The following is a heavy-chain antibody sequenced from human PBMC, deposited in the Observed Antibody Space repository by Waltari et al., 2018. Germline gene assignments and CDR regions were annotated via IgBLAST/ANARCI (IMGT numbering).Heavy chain of an antibody. CDR1: GGSFSNYY. J-gene: IGHJ4*02. CDR3: TRGADSAKTGY. D-gene: IGHD3-10*01. CDR2: INQSGTT. V-gene: IGHV4-34*01. Sequence: QVQVQQWGAGLLKPSETLSLTCAVYGGSFSNYYWPWIRQPPGKGLEWIGEINQSGTTYYNPSLRSRVTISADMSKNQFSLKLTSVTAADTAVYYCTRGADSAKTGYWGQGTLVTVSS.